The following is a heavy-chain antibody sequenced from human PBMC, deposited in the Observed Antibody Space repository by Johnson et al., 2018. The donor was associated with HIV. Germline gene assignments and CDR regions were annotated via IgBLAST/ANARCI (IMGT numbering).Heavy chain of an antibody. J-gene: IGHJ3*02. CDR1: RFTLRRFW. V-gene: IGHV3-48*04. CDR3: ARLRAEAQFDAFDI. CDR2: MSTSGSTK. D-gene: IGHD5-24*01. Sequence: VQLVESGGGLVQPGGSLRLSCAASRFTLRRFWMNWVRQAPGKGLEWVAYMSTSGSTKFYADSVKGRFTISRDNAKNSLYLQMNSLRAEDTAVYYCARLRAEAQFDAFDIWGQGTMVTVSS.